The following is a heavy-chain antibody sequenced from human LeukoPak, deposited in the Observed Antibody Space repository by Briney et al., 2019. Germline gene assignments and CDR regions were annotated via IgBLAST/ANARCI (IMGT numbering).Heavy chain of an antibody. CDR2: IYYSGST. CDR1: GYSISSGYS. CDR3: ARVSGGYNYFFDY. J-gene: IGHJ4*02. V-gene: IGHV4-30-4*07. Sequence: SETLSLICTVSGYSISSGYSWSWIRQPPGKGLEWIGYIYYSGSTYYNPSLKSRVTISVDTSKNQFSLKLSSVTAADTAVYYCARVSGGYNYFFDYWGQGTLVTVSS. D-gene: IGHD5-24*01.